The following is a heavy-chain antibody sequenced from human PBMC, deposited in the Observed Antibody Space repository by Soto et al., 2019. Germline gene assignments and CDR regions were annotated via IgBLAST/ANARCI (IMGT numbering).Heavy chain of an antibody. CDR2: IYYSGRS. V-gene: IGHV4-39*01. CDR3: ARQRTTVVTQAYFDH. J-gene: IGHJ4*02. D-gene: IGHD4-17*01. Sequence: KASETLSLTCTVSGGSITSSSYYWGWIRQPPGKGLEWIGGIYYSGRSYYNPSLKSRVTMSVDTSKNQSSLTLNSVTAADAAVYYCARQRTTVVTQAYFDHWGQGTLVTVSS. CDR1: GGSITSSSYY.